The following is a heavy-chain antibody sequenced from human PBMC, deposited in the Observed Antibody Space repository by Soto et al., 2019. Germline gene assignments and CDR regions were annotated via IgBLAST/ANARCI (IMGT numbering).Heavy chain of an antibody. CDR3: ARKRDTYYYAMDV. CDR1: GFALSNAKMG. J-gene: IGHJ6*02. CDR2: IFSNDEE. V-gene: IGHV2-26*01. Sequence: QVTLKESGPVLVKPTETLTLTCAVSGFALSNAKMGVSWIRQPPGKALEWLAHIFSNDEESYSTSLKSRLTISKDTSKSQVVLTKTDMDPVDTATYYCARKRDTYYYAMDVWGHGITVTVSS.